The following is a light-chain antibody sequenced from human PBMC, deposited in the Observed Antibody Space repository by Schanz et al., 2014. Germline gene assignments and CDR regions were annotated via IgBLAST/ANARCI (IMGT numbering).Light chain of an antibody. V-gene: IGLV2-14*03. CDR1: SSDVGGYHY. J-gene: IGLJ3*02. CDR2: DVS. CDR3: SSYTRSRTLV. Sequence: QSVLTQPASVSASPGQSITISCTGTSSDVGGYHYVFWYQHHPGKVPKLMIYDVSKRPSGVPDRFSGSKSGNTASLTISGLQAEDEAHYYCSSYTRSRTLVFGRGTKLTVL.